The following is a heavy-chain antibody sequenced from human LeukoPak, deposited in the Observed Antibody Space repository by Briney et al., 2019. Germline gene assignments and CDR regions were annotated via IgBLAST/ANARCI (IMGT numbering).Heavy chain of an antibody. J-gene: IGHJ3*01. CDR2: ISTYNGNT. CDR3: ARTQWLEDAFDF. D-gene: IGHD6-19*01. V-gene: IGHV1-18*01. Sequence: ASVKVSCKASDDTFSNYGISWVRQAPGQGLEWMGWISTYNGNTHYAQKFQGRVTMTTDTSTNIVYLELKDLRSDDTAFYYCARTQWLEDAFDFWGQGTVVTVSS. CDR1: DDTFSNYG.